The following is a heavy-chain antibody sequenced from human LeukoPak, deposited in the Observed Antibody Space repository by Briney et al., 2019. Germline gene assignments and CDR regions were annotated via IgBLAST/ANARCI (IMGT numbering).Heavy chain of an antibody. J-gene: IGHJ5*02. D-gene: IGHD3-3*01. Sequence: SETLSLTCAVYGGSFSGYYWSWIRQPPGKGLEWIGEINHSGSTNYNPSLKSRVTISVDTSKNQFSLKLSSVTAADTAVYYCARHSNYDFWSGSNWFDPWGQGTLVTVSS. CDR1: GGSFSGYY. CDR2: INHSGST. CDR3: ARHSNYDFWSGSNWFDP. V-gene: IGHV4-34*01.